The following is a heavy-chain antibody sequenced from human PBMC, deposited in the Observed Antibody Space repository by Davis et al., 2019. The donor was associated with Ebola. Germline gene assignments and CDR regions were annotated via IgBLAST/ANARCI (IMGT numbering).Heavy chain of an antibody. CDR3: ARLRTEMASFYFEY. J-gene: IGHJ4*02. D-gene: IGHD5-24*01. Sequence: MPSETLSLTCTVSGGSISSDVYYWSWIRQLPGKGLEWIGYIYYSGIPYSNPSLGSRVTISVDTSKNQFSLNLSSVTAADTAVYYCARLRTEMASFYFEYWGQGTLVTVSS. CDR2: IYYSGIP. V-gene: IGHV4-31*03. CDR1: GGSISSDVYY.